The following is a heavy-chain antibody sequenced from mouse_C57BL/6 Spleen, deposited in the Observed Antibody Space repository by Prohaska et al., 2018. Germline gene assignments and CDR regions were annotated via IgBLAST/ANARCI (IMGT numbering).Heavy chain of an antibody. Sequence: LEWIGEILPGSGSTNYNEKFKGKATFTADTSSNTAYMQLSSLTTEDSAIYYGARTGFAYWGQGTLVTVSA. V-gene: IGHV1-9*01. CDR2: ILPGSGST. CDR3: ARTGFAY. J-gene: IGHJ3*01.